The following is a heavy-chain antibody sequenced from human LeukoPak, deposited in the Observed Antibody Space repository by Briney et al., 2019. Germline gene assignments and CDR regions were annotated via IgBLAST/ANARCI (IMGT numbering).Heavy chain of an antibody. CDR2: ISYDGSNK. D-gene: IGHD3-10*01. Sequence: GGSLRLSCAASGFTFSSYAMHWVRQAPGKGLEGVAVISYDGSNKYYADSVKGRFTISRDNSKNTLYLQMNSLRAEDTAVYYCARDLKAGSGSYYSGGDYWGQGTLVTVSS. J-gene: IGHJ4*02. CDR1: GFTFSSYA. V-gene: IGHV3-30-3*01. CDR3: ARDLKAGSGSYYSGGDY.